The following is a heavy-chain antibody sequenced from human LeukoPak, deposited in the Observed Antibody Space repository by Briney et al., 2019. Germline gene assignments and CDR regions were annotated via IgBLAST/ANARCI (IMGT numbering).Heavy chain of an antibody. CDR3: ARARDCGGDCYLDY. J-gene: IGHJ4*02. V-gene: IGHV4-59*01. Sequence: SETLSLTCTVSGDSISSYYWSWIRQPPGKGLEWIGYIYYSGSTNYNPSLKSRVTISVDTSKNQFSLKLSSVTAADTAVYYCARARDCGGDCYLDYWGQGTLVTVSS. CDR2: IYYSGST. CDR1: GDSISSYY. D-gene: IGHD2-21*01.